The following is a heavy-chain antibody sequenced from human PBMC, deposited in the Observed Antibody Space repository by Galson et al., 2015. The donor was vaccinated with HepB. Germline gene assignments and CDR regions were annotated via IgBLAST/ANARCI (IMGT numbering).Heavy chain of an antibody. V-gene: IGHV3-74*01. CDR1: GFTFNIYW. CDR2: ITSDGSIT. CDR3: ARDLGSARERDY. D-gene: IGHD6-19*01. J-gene: IGHJ4*02. Sequence: SLRLSCAASGFTFNIYWMHWVRQVPGKGLVWVSRITSDGSITRYADSVKGRFTISRDNAKNMLYLQMNSLRAEDTAMYYCARDLGSARERDYWGRGTLVTVSS.